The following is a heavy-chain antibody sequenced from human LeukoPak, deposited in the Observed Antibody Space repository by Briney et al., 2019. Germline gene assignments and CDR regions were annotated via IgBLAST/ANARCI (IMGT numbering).Heavy chain of an antibody. CDR2: INHSGST. D-gene: IGHD3-10*01. V-gene: IGHV4-34*01. J-gene: IGHJ4*02. CDR3: ARSKVRVRGVDY. Sequence: SETLSLTCAVYGGSFSGYYWSWIRQPPGKGLKRIGEINHSGSTNYNPSLKSRVTISVDTSKNQFSLKLSSVTAADTAVYYCARSKVRVRGVDYWGQGTLVTVSS. CDR1: GGSFSGYY.